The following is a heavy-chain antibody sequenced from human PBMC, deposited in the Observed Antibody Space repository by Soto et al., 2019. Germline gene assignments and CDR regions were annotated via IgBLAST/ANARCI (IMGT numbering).Heavy chain of an antibody. CDR2: ISSGGGTI. CDR3: ARDSGGYTFDY. V-gene: IGHV3-48*03. D-gene: IGHD3-22*01. CDR1: GFTFSSYE. Sequence: GGSLSLSCAASGFTFSSYEMNLVRQAPGKGLEWVSYISSGGGTIYYADSVKGRFTISRDNAKNSLYLQMNSLRAEDTAVYYCARDSGGYTFDYWGQGTLVTVSS. J-gene: IGHJ4*02.